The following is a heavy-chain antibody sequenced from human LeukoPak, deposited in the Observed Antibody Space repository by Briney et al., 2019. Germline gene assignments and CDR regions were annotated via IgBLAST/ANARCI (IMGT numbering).Heavy chain of an antibody. J-gene: IGHJ4*02. V-gene: IGHV4-34*01. CDR1: GGSFSDYH. CDR2: INYSGST. D-gene: IGHD3-22*01. CDR3: PRHNTLRYDSSGDFDY. Sequence: SETLSLTCAVYGGSFSDYHWNWIRQPPGKGLEWIGEINYSGSTNYNSSLRSRVTISIDTSKNQFSLKLRSVTAADTAVYYCPRHNTLRYDSSGDFDYWGQGTLVTVSS.